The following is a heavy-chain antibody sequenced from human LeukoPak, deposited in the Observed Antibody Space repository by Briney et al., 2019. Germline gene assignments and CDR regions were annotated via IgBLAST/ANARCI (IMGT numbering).Heavy chain of an antibody. V-gene: IGHV3-23*01. CDR1: GFTFSSYA. J-gene: IGHJ4*02. CDR3: ARDTDCSSTSCYYYFDY. Sequence: PGGSLRPSCAASGFTFSSYAMSWVRQAPGKGLEWVSAISGSGGSTYYADSVKGRFTISRDNSKNTLYLQMNSLRAEDTAVYYCARDTDCSSTSCYYYFDYWGQGTLVTVSS. CDR2: ISGSGGST. D-gene: IGHD2-2*01.